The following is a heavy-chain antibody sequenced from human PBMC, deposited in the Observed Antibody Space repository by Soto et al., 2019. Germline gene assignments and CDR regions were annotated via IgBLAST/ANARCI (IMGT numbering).Heavy chain of an antibody. D-gene: IGHD3-10*01. CDR1: GGSISSGGYY. CDR2: IYYSGST. J-gene: IGHJ6*03. CDR3: ARDRKELLWFGELSDYYYYMDV. Sequence: SETLSLTCTVSGGSISSGGYYWSWIRQHPGKGLEWIGYIYYSGSTYYNPSLKSRVTISVDTSKNQFSLKLSSVTAADTAVYYCARDRKELLWFGELSDYYYYMDVWGKGTTVTVSS. V-gene: IGHV4-31*03.